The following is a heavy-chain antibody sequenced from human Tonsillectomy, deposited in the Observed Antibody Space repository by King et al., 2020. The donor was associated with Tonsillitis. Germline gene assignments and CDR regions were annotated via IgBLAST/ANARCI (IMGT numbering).Heavy chain of an antibody. V-gene: IGHV3-48*01. D-gene: IGHD3-16*01. J-gene: IGHJ3*02. CDR2: MSSSSSTI. CDR3: ARAALGDAFDI. CDR1: GFTFSSYS. Sequence: VQLVESGGGLVQPGGSLRLSCAASGFTFSSYSMNWVRQAPGKGLEWVSYMSSSSSTIYYADSVKGRFTISRDNAKNSLYLQMNSLRAEDTAVYYCARAALGDAFDIWGQGTMVTVSS.